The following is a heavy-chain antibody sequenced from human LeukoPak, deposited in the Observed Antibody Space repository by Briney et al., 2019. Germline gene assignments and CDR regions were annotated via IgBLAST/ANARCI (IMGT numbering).Heavy chain of an antibody. CDR2: IKPKTDGETT. J-gene: IGHJ4*02. D-gene: IGHD2-21*01. V-gene: IGHV3-15*07. CDR1: AFIFSGHW. CDR3: ITPLPYSAQ. Sequence: GGSLRLSCEGSAFIFSGHWMNWVRQAPGKGLEWVGRIKPKTDGETTEYAAPVKDRFSISRDDSKSMMYLQMNSLKTEDTAVYYCITPLPYSAQGGQGTLVTVSS.